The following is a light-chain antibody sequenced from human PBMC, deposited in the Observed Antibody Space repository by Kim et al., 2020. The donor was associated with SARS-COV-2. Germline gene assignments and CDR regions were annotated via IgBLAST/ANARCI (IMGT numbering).Light chain of an antibody. CDR2: IHI. J-gene: IGLJ3*02. Sequence: QRCTISSIWSSTNNGSRNNVHLNTQLPGTAPRLLVYIHINRPSGVPDRLSVSKSGTSASLAITGLQAEVEADYDCQSYDNRLSGWVFGGGTQLTGL. CDR3: QSYDNRLSGWV. CDR1: STNNGSRNN. V-gene: IGLV1-40*01.